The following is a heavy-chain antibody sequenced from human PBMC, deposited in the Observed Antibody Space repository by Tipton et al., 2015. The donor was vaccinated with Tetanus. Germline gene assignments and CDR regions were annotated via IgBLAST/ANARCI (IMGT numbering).Heavy chain of an antibody. CDR3: AKEALGVLNL. CDR1: GFTFRVYS. CDR2: IIGSGTSI. D-gene: IGHD1-14*01. V-gene: IGHV3-48*02. Sequence: SLRLSCTASGFTFRVYSMHWVRQPPGMGLEWLSYIIGSGTSIHYADSLKGRFTVSRDNAKNSVYPQMNSLRDEDTAVYYCAKEALGVLNLWGKGTTVIVSS. J-gene: IGHJ6*04.